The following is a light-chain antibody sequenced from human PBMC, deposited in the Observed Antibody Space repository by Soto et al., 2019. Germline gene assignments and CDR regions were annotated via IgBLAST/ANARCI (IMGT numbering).Light chain of an antibody. J-gene: IGKJ2*01. V-gene: IGKV3-15*01. CDR2: GAS. CDR3: HQYNNWPS. Sequence: EIVMTQSPATLSVSPGERATLSCRASQSVSSNLAWYQQKPGQAPRLLIYGASTRATGIPARFSGSGSGPEFTLTISSLQSEDFAVYYCHQYNNWPSFGQGPKLEIK. CDR1: QSVSSN.